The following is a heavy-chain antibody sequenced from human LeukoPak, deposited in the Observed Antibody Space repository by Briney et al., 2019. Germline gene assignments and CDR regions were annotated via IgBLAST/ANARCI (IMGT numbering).Heavy chain of an antibody. CDR3: ARDRSVPYYYDSSGYDC. V-gene: IGHV3-30*02. Sequence: GGSLRLSCAASGFTFSSYGMHWVRQAPGKGLEWVAFIRYDGSNKYYADSVKGRFTISRDNSKNTLYLQMNSLRAEDTAVYYCARDRSVPYYYDSSGYDCWGQGTLVTVSS. CDR1: GFTFSSYG. J-gene: IGHJ4*02. D-gene: IGHD3-22*01. CDR2: IRYDGSNK.